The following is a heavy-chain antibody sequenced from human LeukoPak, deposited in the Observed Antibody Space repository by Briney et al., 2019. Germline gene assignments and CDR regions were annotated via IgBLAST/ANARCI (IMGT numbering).Heavy chain of an antibody. V-gene: IGHV3-23*01. Sequence: GGSLRLSCAVSGFSVRTTYMSWVRQAPGKGLEWVSVISGSGGSTYYADSVKGRFTISRDNSKNTLYLQMNSLRAEDTAVYYCATRGAYSPPYWGQGTLVSVSS. D-gene: IGHD5-18*01. CDR1: GFSVRTTY. CDR3: ATRGAYSPPY. CDR2: ISGSGGST. J-gene: IGHJ4*02.